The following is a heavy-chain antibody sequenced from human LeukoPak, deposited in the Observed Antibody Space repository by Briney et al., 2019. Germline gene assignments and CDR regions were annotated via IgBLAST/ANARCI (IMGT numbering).Heavy chain of an antibody. CDR1: GGTFSSYA. D-gene: IGHD5-18*01. Sequence: SVKVSCKASGGTFSSYAISWVRQAPGQGLEWVGRIIPILGIANYAQKFQGRVTITADKSTSTAYMELSSLRSEDTAVYYCARDDGEDTAMATFDYWGQGTLVTVSS. J-gene: IGHJ4*02. CDR3: ARDDGEDTAMATFDY. CDR2: IIPILGIA. V-gene: IGHV1-69*04.